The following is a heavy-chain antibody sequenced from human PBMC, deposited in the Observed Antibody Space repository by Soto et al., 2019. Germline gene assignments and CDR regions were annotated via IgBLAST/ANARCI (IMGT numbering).Heavy chain of an antibody. CDR1: GGSISSGDYS. J-gene: IGHJ3*02. Sequence: QLQLQESGSGLVRPSQTLSLTCAVSGGSISSGDYSWSWLRQPPGKGLEWIGYIFHTGSTKYNPYLKSRVTISVDRSKNQFSLKLSSETAAYTAVYYCARCADLLLEAFDIWGQGTMVSVS. CDR3: ARCADLLLEAFDI. CDR2: IFHTGST. V-gene: IGHV4-30-2*01. D-gene: IGHD1-1*01.